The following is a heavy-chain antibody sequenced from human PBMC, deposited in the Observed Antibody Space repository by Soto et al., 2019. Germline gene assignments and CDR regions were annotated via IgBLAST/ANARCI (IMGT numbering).Heavy chain of an antibody. CDR2: ISGSGRGSRP. CDR3: TRERSLVSFLFDY. CDR1: GFNFSNYA. Sequence: QPGGSLRLSCVESGFNFSNYAVAWVRQAPGKGLEWVSSISGSGRGSRPYYADSVQGRFTISRDHSKNIVSLQMDSLRVDDTAVYYCTRERSLVSFLFDYWGQGTRGTV. J-gene: IGHJ4*02. V-gene: IGHV3-23*01. D-gene: IGHD3-16*01.